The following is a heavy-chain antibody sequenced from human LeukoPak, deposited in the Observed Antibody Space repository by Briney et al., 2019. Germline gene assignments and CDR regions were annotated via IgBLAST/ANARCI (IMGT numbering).Heavy chain of an antibody. CDR1: GGTFSSYA. D-gene: IGHD3-22*01. J-gene: IGHJ5*02. V-gene: IGHV1-69*13. Sequence: ASVKVSCKASGGTFSSYAISWVRQAPGQGLEWMGGIIPIFGTANYAQKFQGRVTITADESTSTAYMELSSLRSEDTAVYYCARAWYYYDSSGYYSPLYNWFDPWGQGTLVTVSS. CDR2: IIPIFGTA. CDR3: ARAWYYYDSSGYYSPLYNWFDP.